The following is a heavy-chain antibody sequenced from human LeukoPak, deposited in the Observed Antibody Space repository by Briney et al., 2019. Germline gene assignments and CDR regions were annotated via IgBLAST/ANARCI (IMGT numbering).Heavy chain of an antibody. V-gene: IGHV4-34*01. CDR2: INHSGNT. CDR1: GGSFSGYY. Sequence: SETLSLTCAVYGGSFSGYYWSWIRQPPGKGLEWIGEINHSGNTNYNPSLKSRVTISVDTSKNQFSLKLSSVTAADTAVYYCARSERGVRGVTIKFYYWGQGTLVTVSS. D-gene: IGHD3-10*01. J-gene: IGHJ4*02. CDR3: ARSERGVRGVTIKFYY.